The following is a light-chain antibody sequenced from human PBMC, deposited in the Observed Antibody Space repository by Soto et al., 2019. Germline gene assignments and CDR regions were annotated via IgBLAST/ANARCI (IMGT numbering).Light chain of an antibody. V-gene: IGKV1-27*01. CDR3: QTYNTGPLT. J-gene: IGKJ4*01. CDR2: AAS. CDR1: QDIVNF. Sequence: DIQMTQSPSSLSASVGDRVTITCRASQDIVNFLAWYQQKPGEAPKLLIYAASILQSGVPSRFSSSGSGTGFTLTISRRQPEYVATYYCQTYNTGPLTFGGGTKVEIK.